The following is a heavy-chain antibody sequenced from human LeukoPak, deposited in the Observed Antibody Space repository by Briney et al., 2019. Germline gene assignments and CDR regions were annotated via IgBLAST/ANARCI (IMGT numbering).Heavy chain of an antibody. CDR2: ISHSGNT. D-gene: IGHD3-22*01. V-gene: IGHV4-4*02. J-gene: IGHJ4*02. CDR3: ARELRGIRIVAD. Sequence: PSETLSLTCAVSGGSISSSNWWIWVRQSPGKGLEWIGEISHSGNTNYNPSLKSRVTISLDKSKNQFSLKLRSVTAADTAVYYCARELRGIRIVADWGQGTLVTVSS. CDR1: GGSISSSNW.